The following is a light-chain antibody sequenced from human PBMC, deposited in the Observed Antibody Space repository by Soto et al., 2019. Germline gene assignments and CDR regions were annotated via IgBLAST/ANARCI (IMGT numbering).Light chain of an antibody. Sequence: DIVMTQSPDSLAVSLGERATINCKSSQSVLYGSNSKNYLAWYQQKSGQPPKLLIRWASTREFGVPARISGSGSGTDFTLTISSLQAEDVAVYYCQQYYTTPRTVGQGTKVDSK. CDR3: QQYYTTPRT. CDR2: WAS. J-gene: IGKJ1*01. V-gene: IGKV4-1*01. CDR1: QSVLYGSNSKNY.